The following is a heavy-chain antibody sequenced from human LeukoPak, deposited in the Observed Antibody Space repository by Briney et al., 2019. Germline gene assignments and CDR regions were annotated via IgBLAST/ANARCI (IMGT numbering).Heavy chain of an antibody. D-gene: IGHD3-10*01. V-gene: IGHV4-34*01. Sequence: SETLSLTCAVYGGSFSGYYWSWIRQPPGKGLKWIGEINHSGSTNYNPSLKSRVTISVDTSKNQFSLKLSSVTAADTAVYYCARVGNYYGSGSYYTTRYYFDYWGQGTLVTVSS. CDR1: GGSFSGYY. CDR3: ARVGNYYGSGSYYTTRYYFDY. J-gene: IGHJ4*02. CDR2: INHSGST.